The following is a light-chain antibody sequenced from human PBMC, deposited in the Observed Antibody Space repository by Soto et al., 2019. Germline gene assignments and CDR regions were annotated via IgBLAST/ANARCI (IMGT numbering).Light chain of an antibody. J-gene: IGKJ5*01. Sequence: ESVLTQSPATLSLSLGERATLFXRASPSGSIYLSWYQQKPGXAPRXXXYDXSNRATGIPARLSGSGSGTDFTLTISSLEPEYFAVYYCQQRSNWTITFGQGTRLEIK. CDR2: DXS. V-gene: IGKV3-11*01. CDR3: QQRSNWTIT. CDR1: PSGSIY.